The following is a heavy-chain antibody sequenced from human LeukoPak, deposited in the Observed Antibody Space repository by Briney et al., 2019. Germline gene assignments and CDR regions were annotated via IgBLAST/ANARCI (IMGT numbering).Heavy chain of an antibody. CDR3: ARGQVLRYYDSSGIIDY. D-gene: IGHD3-22*01. Sequence: SETLSLTCAVYGGSFSGYYWIRQPPGKGLEWIGEINHSGSTNYNPSLKSRVTISVGTSKNQFSLKLSSVTAADTAVYYCARGQVLRYYDSSGIIDYWGQGTLVTVSS. CDR1: GGSFSGYY. V-gene: IGHV4-34*01. J-gene: IGHJ4*02. CDR2: INHSGST.